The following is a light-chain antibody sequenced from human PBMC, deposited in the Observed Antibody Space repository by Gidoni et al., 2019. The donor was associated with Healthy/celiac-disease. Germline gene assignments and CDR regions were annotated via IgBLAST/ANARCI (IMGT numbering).Light chain of an antibody. CDR2: LGS. V-gene: IGKV2-28*01. CDR1: QRLLPCIGYNY. CDR3: MQALQTPRT. J-gene: IGKJ2*01. Sequence: DIVMTPSPLSLPVTPGAPASSSCRSRQRLLPCIGYNYLDWYLQKPGQSPQLLIYLGSNRASGVPDRFSGSGSGTDFTLKISRVEAEDVGVYYCMQALQTPRTFGQGTKLEIK.